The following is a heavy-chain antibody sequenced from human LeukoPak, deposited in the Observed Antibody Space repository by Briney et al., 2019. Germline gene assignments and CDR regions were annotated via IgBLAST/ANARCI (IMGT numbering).Heavy chain of an antibody. Sequence: GGSLRLSCAASGFTFSSYAMHWVRQAPGKGLEWVAVISYDGSNKYYADSVKGRFTISRDNAKNSLFLQMNSLRAEDTAVYYCARDARYSSSWHWSFEYWGQGTLVTVSS. CDR3: ARDARYSSSWHWSFEY. D-gene: IGHD6-13*01. CDR1: GFTFSSYA. V-gene: IGHV3-30*04. CDR2: ISYDGSNK. J-gene: IGHJ4*02.